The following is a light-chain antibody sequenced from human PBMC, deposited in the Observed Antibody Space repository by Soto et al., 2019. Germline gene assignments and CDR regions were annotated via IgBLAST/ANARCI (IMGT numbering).Light chain of an antibody. CDR3: QQRSTWPRT. J-gene: IGKJ4*01. CDR1: QSVDDKY. V-gene: IGKV3-11*01. CDR2: NAS. Sequence: EIVLTQSPGSLSLSPGERATLSCRASQSVDDKYLAWYQQKPGQAPRLVVYNASNRATGIPDRFSGSGSGTEFTLTINSLEPEDSAVYYCQQRSTWPRTFGGGTKVDIK.